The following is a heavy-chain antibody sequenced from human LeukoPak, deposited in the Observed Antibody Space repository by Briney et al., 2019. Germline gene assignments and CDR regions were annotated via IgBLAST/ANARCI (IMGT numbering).Heavy chain of an antibody. CDR3: ARSLSWSGYDI. V-gene: IGHV3-48*03. D-gene: IGHD3-3*01. J-gene: IGHJ4*02. Sequence: GGSLRPSCVASGFTSRSYEMNWVRQAPGKGLEWVSYISPSGGTKYYADSVKGRFSISRDNAKNSLSLQMNSLRAEDTAVYYCARSLSWSGYDIWGQGTLVTVSS. CDR1: GFTSRSYE. CDR2: ISPSGGTK.